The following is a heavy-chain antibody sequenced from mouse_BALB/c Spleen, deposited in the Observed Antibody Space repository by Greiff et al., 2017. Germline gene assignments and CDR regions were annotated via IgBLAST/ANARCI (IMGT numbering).Heavy chain of an antibody. CDR1: GDSITSGY. CDR2: ISYSGST. CDR3: ARNRYDGYYFDD. Sequence: EVKLMESGPSLVKPSQTLSLTCSVTGDSITSGYWNWIRKFPGNKLEYMGYISYSGSTYYNPSLKSRISITRDTSKSQYYLQLNSVTTEDTATYYCARNRYDGYYFDDWGQGTTLTVSS. D-gene: IGHD2-14*01. J-gene: IGHJ2*01. V-gene: IGHV3-8*02.